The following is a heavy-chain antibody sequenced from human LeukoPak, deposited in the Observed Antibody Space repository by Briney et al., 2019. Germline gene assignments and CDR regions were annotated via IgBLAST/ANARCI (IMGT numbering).Heavy chain of an antibody. CDR2: ISRSGGST. Sequence: PGGSLRLSCAVSGFTISSYAMSWVRQAPGKGLEWVSAISRSGGSTYYADSVKGRFTISRDNSKNTLYLQMNSLRAEDTAFYYCAKGGSSWYGYGYWGQGTLVTVSS. CDR1: GFTISSYA. J-gene: IGHJ4*02. CDR3: AKGGSSWYGYGY. V-gene: IGHV3-23*01. D-gene: IGHD6-13*01.